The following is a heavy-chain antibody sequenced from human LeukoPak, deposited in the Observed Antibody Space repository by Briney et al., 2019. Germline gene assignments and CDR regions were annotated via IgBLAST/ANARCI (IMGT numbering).Heavy chain of an antibody. Sequence: SETLSLTCAVYGGSFSGYYWSWIRQPPGKGLEWIGEINHSGSTNYNPSLKSRVTMSVDTSKNQFSLKLSSVTAADTAVYYCARKIAAAGSERYYYYYGMDVWGQGTTVTVSS. CDR2: INHSGST. CDR1: GGSFSGYY. D-gene: IGHD6-13*01. CDR3: ARKIAAAGSERYYYYYGMDV. V-gene: IGHV4-34*01. J-gene: IGHJ6*02.